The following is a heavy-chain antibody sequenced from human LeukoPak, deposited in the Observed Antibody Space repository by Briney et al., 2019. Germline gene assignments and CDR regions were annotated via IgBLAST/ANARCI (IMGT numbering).Heavy chain of an antibody. Sequence: SETLSLTCTVSGGSVSSGSYYWSWIRQPPGKGLEWIGYIYYSGSTNYNPSLRSRVTISVDTSKNQFSLKLSSVTAADTAVYYCAREGLYGDYVWSLDYWGQGTLVTVSS. D-gene: IGHD4-17*01. CDR2: IYYSGST. CDR3: AREGLYGDYVWSLDY. J-gene: IGHJ4*02. V-gene: IGHV4-61*01. CDR1: GGSVSSGSYY.